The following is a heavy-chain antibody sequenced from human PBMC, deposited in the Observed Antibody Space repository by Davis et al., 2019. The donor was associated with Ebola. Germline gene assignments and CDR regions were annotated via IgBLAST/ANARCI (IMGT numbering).Heavy chain of an antibody. V-gene: IGHV1-18*04. D-gene: IGHD6-19*01. J-gene: IGHJ4*02. Sequence: AASVKVSCKASGYTFTSYGISWVRQAPGQGLEWMGWISAYNGNTNYAQKLQGRVTMTTDTSTSTAYMELRSLRSDDTAVYYCARGASIAVAGTEFDYWGQGTLVTVSS. CDR3: ARGASIAVAGTEFDY. CDR2: ISAYNGNT. CDR1: GYTFTSYG.